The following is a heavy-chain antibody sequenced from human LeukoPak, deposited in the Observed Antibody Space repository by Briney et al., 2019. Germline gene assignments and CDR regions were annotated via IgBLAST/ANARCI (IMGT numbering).Heavy chain of an antibody. V-gene: IGHV3-48*01. CDR2: ISYSSSLI. J-gene: IGHJ4*02. CDR3: AIDFWSGHDY. CDR1: GFTFSSFS. Sequence: PGGSLGLSCVASGFTFSSFSMHWVRQAPGKGLEWVSYISYSSSLIYYADSVKGRFTISRDNARNSLYLQMNSLRAEDTAVYYCAIDFWSGHDYWGQGALVTVSS. D-gene: IGHD3-3*01.